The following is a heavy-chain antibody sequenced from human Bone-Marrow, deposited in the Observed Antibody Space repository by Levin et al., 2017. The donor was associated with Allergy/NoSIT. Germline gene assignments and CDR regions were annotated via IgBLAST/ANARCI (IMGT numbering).Heavy chain of an antibody. CDR1: GGSIHSGGYY. D-gene: IGHD6-13*01. Sequence: SQTLSLTCDVSGGSIHSGGYYWSWIRQHPGKGLEWIGYIFHSGSTYYNPSLKSRITISVDTSKNQFSLKVSSVTAADTAVYYCVRGYSSTWYYFDSWGQGTLVTVSS. CDR2: IFHSGST. V-gene: IGHV4-31*02. J-gene: IGHJ4*02. CDR3: VRGYSSTWYYFDS.